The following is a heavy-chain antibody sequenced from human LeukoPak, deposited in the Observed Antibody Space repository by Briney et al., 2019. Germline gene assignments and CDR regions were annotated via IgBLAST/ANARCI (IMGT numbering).Heavy chain of an antibody. D-gene: IGHD2-2*01. J-gene: IGHJ4*02. Sequence: GGSLRLSCAASGFTFSSYSMNWVRQAPGKGLEWVSSISSSSSYIYYADSVKGRFTISRDNAKNSLYLQMNSLRAEDTAVYYCARDPRLVPAAPFDYWAQGTLVTVPS. CDR1: GFTFSSYS. CDR2: ISSSSSYI. CDR3: ARDPRLVPAAPFDY. V-gene: IGHV3-21*01.